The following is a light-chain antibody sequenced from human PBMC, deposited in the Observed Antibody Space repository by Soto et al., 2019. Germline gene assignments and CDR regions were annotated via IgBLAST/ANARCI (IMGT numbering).Light chain of an antibody. CDR1: SSDVGTYNL. CDR3: CSYAGSSYG. Sequence: QSALTQPASVSGSPGQSITISCTGSSSDVGTYNLVSWYQQHPGEAPKLMIYEVTKRPSGVSNRFSGSKSGNTASLTISGFQAEDEADYYCCSYAGSSYGFGTGTKVTV. J-gene: IGLJ1*01. V-gene: IGLV2-23*02. CDR2: EVT.